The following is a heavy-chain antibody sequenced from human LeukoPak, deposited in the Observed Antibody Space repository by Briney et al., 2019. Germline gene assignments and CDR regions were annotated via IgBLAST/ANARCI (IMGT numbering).Heavy chain of an antibody. D-gene: IGHD5-18*01. J-gene: IGHJ4*02. CDR3: AKGRRYSYGYIPFDY. V-gene: IGHV3-43*02. Sequence: GGSLRLYCAASGFTFDDYAMHWVRQAPGKGLEWVSLISGDGGSTYYADSVKGRFTISRDNSKNSLYLQMNSLRTEDTALYYCAKGRRYSYGYIPFDYWGQRTLVTVSS. CDR1: GFTFDDYA. CDR2: ISGDGGST.